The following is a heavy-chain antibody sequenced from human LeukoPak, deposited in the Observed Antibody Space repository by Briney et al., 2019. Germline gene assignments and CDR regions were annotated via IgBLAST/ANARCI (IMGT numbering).Heavy chain of an antibody. CDR2: IYYSGST. J-gene: IGHJ5*02. Sequence: SETLSLTCAVYGGSFSGYYWSWIRQPPGKGLEWIGYIYYSGSTYYNPSLKSRITMSVDTSKNHFSLKLTSVTAADTAVYYCARGRGQWGNWFDPWGQGTLVTVSS. D-gene: IGHD3-16*01. CDR3: ARGRGQWGNWFDP. V-gene: IGHV4-34*10. CDR1: GGSFSGYY.